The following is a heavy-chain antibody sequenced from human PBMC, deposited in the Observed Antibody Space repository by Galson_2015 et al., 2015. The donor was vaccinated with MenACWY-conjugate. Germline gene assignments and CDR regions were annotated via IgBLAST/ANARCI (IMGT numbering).Heavy chain of an antibody. V-gene: IGHV3-48*02. CDR3: ASLGTIFGVVMT. CDR1: GFTFSSYS. CDR2: ISSSSTI. Sequence: SLRLSCAASGFTFSSYSMNWVRQAPGKGLEWVSYISSSSTIYYADSVKGRFTISRDNAKNSLYLQMNSLRDEDTAVYYCASLGTIFGVVMTWGQGTMVTVSS. J-gene: IGHJ3*01. D-gene: IGHD3-3*01.